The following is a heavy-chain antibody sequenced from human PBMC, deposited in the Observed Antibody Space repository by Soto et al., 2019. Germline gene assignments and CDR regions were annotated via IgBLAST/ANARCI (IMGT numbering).Heavy chain of an antibody. J-gene: IGHJ6*02. CDR3: ARGMNYDYVWGSYRPSGYYYGMDV. CDR2: IIPIFGTA. CDR1: GGTFSSYA. D-gene: IGHD3-16*02. V-gene: IGHV1-69*13. Sequence: SVKVSCKASGGTFSSYAISWVRQAPGQGLEWMGGIIPIFGTANYAQKFQGRVTITADESTSTAYMELSSLRSEDTAVYYCARGMNYDYVWGSYRPSGYYYGMDVWGQGTTVTVSS.